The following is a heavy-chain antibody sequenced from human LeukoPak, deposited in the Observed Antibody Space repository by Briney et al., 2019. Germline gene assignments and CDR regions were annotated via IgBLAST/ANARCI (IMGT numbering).Heavy chain of an antibody. V-gene: IGHV3-7*01. D-gene: IGHD6-19*01. CDR3: TRVGGGDGSGWSTTDY. CDR2: INQDGSEK. J-gene: IGHJ4*02. Sequence: GGSLRLSCVASGFTFSSYWMSWVRQAPGKGLEWVANINQDGSEKYDVDSAKGRFTISRDNAKNSLYLQMNSLRVEDTAMYYCTRVGGGDGSGWSTTDYWGQGTLVTVSS. CDR1: GFTFSSYW.